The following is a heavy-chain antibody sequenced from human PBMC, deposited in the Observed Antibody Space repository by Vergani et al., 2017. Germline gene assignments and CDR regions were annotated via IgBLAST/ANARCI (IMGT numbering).Heavy chain of an antibody. CDR1: NYSISRGYF. CDR2: FHHTGMT. Sequence: QVQLQESGPGPVKPSETLSLTCTVSNYSISRGYFWGWIRRPPGKGLEWIASFHHTGMTYNNPSLKSRVTISVDTSKNLFSLKLNSVTAADTALYYCARHGGSGNFYHLFDFWGQGTLVTVSS. V-gene: IGHV4-38-2*02. CDR3: ARHGGSGNFYHLFDF. D-gene: IGHD3-10*01. J-gene: IGHJ4*02.